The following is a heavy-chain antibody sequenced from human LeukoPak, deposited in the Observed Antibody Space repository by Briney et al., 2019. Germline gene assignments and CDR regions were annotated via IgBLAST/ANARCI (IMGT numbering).Heavy chain of an antibody. J-gene: IGHJ4*02. CDR3: AKETEQWLAPGGY. CDR2: IWYDGSNK. D-gene: IGHD6-19*01. Sequence: PGGALRLSCAASGFTFSSYGMHGVRQAPGKGLEWVAVIWYDGSNKYYADSVKGRFTISRDNSKNTLYLQMNSLRAEDTAVYYCAKETEQWLAPGGYWGQGTLVTVSS. CDR1: GFTFSSYG. V-gene: IGHV3-30*02.